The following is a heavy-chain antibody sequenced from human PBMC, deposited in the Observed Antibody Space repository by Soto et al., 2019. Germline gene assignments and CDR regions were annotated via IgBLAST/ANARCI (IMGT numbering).Heavy chain of an antibody. CDR1: GFTFSSYA. CDR3: AKSEGDIVLMVYAVDY. V-gene: IGHV3-23*01. CDR2: ISGSGGST. J-gene: IGHJ4*02. Sequence: EVQLLESGGGLVQPGGSLRLSCAASGFTFSSYAMSWVRQAPGKGLEWVSAISGSGGSTYYADSVKGRFTISRDNSKNTLYLQMNRLRAEDTAVYYCAKSEGDIVLMVYAVDYWGQGTLVTVSS. D-gene: IGHD2-8*01.